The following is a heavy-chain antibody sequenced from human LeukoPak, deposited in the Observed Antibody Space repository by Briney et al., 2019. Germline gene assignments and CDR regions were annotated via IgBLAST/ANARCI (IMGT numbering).Heavy chain of an antibody. CDR3: TRDYDFWSGYRPRYFQH. D-gene: IGHD3-3*01. CDR2: IRSKAYGGTT. J-gene: IGHJ1*01. CDR1: GFTFGDYA. V-gene: IGHV3-49*03. Sequence: PGGSLRLSCTASGFTFGDYAMSWFRQAPGKGLEWVGFIRSKAYGGTTEYAASVKGRFTISRDDSKSIAYLQMNSLKTEDTAVYYFTRDYDFWSGYRPRYFQHWGQGTLVTVSS.